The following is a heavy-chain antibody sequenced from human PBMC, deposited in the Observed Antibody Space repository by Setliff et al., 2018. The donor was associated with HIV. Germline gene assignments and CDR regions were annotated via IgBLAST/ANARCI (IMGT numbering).Heavy chain of an antibody. CDR2: VYSAGTTT. Sequence: GGSLRLSCAASGFSFSDFWMHWVRQVPGKVLAWVSRVYSAGTTTTYADSVKGRFTISRDNGKNTLYLQMNSLRAEDSAVYFCARVGLGGAFDIWGQGTKVTVSS. J-gene: IGHJ3*02. CDR3: ARVGLGGAFDI. V-gene: IGHV3-74*01. CDR1: GFSFSDFW. D-gene: IGHD1-26*01.